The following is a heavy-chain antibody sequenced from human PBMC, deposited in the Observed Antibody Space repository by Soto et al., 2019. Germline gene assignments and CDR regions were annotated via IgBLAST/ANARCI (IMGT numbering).Heavy chain of an antibody. J-gene: IGHJ4*02. CDR3: TSDPTYYDFWSGHWPKDY. CDR2: IKSKTDGGTT. Sequence: PGGSLRFSCAASGFTFSNAWMNWVRQAPEKGLKCVGLIKSKTDGGTTDYAAPVKGRFTISRDDSKNTLYLQMNSLKTEDTAVYYCTSDPTYYDFWSGHWPKDYWGQGTLVTVSS. CDR1: GFTFSNAW. D-gene: IGHD3-3*01. V-gene: IGHV3-15*07.